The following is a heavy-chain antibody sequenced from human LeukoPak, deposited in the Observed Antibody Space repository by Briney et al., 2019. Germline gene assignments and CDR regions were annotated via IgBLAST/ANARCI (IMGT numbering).Heavy chain of an antibody. Sequence: GASVKVSCKASGYTFTSYGISWVRQAPGQGLEWMGWISAYIGNTSYAQKLQGRVTMTTDTSTSTAYMELRSLRSDDTAVYYCARDLGLWAVTTPFDYWGQGTLVTVSS. CDR3: ARDLGLWAVTTPFDY. J-gene: IGHJ4*02. D-gene: IGHD4-17*01. CDR2: ISAYIGNT. CDR1: GYTFTSYG. V-gene: IGHV1-18*01.